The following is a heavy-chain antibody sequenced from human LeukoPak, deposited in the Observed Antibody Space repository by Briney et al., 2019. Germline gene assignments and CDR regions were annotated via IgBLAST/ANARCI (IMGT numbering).Heavy chain of an antibody. Sequence: PGGSLRLSCAASGFTFSSYVMHWVRQAPGKGLEWVAFIRYTISRDNSKNTLYLQMNSLRAEDTAVYYCARSSRDGYNLIDYMDVWGKGTTVTVSS. J-gene: IGHJ6*03. CDR2: I. D-gene: IGHD5-24*01. CDR3: ARSSRDGYNLIDYMDV. CDR1: GFTFSSYV. V-gene: IGHV3-30*02.